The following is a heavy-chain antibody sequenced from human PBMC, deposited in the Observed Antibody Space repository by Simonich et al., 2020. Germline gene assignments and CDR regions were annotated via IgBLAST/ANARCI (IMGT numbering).Heavy chain of an antibody. CDR3: ARWIAVAGTGAYGMDV. V-gene: IGHV3-21*01. D-gene: IGHD6-19*01. CDR1: GFTFSSYS. Sequence: EVQLVESGGGLVKPGGSLRLSCAASGFTFSSYSMNWVRQAPGKGLEGVSSISSSSSYIYYADAVKGRFTISRDNAKNSLYQQMNSLRAEDTAVYYCARWIAVAGTGAYGMDVWGQGTTVTVSS. J-gene: IGHJ6*02. CDR2: ISSSSSYI.